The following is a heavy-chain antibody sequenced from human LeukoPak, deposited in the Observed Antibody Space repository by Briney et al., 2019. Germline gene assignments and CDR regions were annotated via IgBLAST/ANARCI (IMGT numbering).Heavy chain of an antibody. Sequence: GGSLTLSCAPSGFIFTNVWMSWVRQAPGKGLEWVGRIKSKTDGGTTDYAAPVKGRFTISRDDSKNTLYLQMNSLKTEDTAVYYCTTDYSSSWGQGTLVTVSS. CDR3: TTDYSSS. V-gene: IGHV3-15*01. D-gene: IGHD6-6*01. J-gene: IGHJ5*02. CDR1: GFIFTNVW. CDR2: IKSKTDGGTT.